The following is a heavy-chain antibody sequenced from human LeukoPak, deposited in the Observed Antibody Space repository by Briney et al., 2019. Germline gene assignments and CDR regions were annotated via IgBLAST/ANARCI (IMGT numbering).Heavy chain of an antibody. CDR1: GGSISSSSYY. Sequence: SETLSLTCTVSGGSISSSSYYWGWIRQPPGKGLEWIGSIYYSGSTYYNPSLKSRVTISVDTSKNQFSLKLSSVTAADTAVYYCARIPYFDWLPEGGLFDYWGQGTLVTVSS. CDR2: IYYSGST. V-gene: IGHV4-39*07. D-gene: IGHD3-9*01. CDR3: ARIPYFDWLPEGGLFDY. J-gene: IGHJ4*02.